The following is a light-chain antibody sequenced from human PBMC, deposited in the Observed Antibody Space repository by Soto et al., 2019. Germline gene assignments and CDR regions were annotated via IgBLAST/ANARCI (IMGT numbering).Light chain of an antibody. V-gene: IGKV1-33*01. CDR3: QQYHSYSTLT. J-gene: IGKJ1*01. CDR2: DAS. Sequence: DIRMSQSPSSLSASAGDRVSITCNAGQGISNYLNWYQQKPGKAPKLLIYDASNLDTGVPSRFSGSGSGTEFTLTISSLQPDDFGTYYCQQYHSYSTLTFGQGTKVDI. CDR1: QGISNY.